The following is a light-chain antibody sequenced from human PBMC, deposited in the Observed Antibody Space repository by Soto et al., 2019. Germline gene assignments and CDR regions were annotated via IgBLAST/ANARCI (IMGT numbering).Light chain of an antibody. V-gene: IGKV1-5*03. CDR2: KAS. CDR3: QQYQRASST. CDR1: QRLXSW. J-gene: IGKJ5*01. Sequence: IQMTQSPSILSASAGDRVTIPCRASQRLXSWVRWAQQKPGRAPNVLXPKASHLERGGPSRLSGSGSVTEFTLTISSLQPCDFTSYYSQQYQRASSTFGQGTRLDIK.